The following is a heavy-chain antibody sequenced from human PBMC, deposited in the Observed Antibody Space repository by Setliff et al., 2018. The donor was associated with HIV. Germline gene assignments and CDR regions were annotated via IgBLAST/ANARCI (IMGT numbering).Heavy chain of an antibody. J-gene: IGHJ4*02. Sequence: SETLSLTCSVSGGPITSNTYFWDWIRQAPGKGLEWIGSIYHSGNTYYNPSLKSRVSISVDPSKRQFSLKLTSVTAGDSALYYCARRRGQKATGWYYFDFWGQGALVTVSS. CDR2: IYHSGNT. CDR3: ARRRGQKATGWYYFDF. CDR1: GGPITSNTYF. V-gene: IGHV4-39*01. D-gene: IGHD6-19*01.